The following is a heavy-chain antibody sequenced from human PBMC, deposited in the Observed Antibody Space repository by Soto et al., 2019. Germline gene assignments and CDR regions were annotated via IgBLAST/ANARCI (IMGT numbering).Heavy chain of an antibody. CDR3: ARHSFKNNDFWRLYYMDV. D-gene: IGHD3-3*01. Sequence: PSETLSLTCTVSGGSISSSSYYWGWIRQPPGKGLEWIGNIYYSGSTYYNPSLKSRVTLSVDTSKNQFSLKLSSVTAADTAMYYCARHSFKNNDFWRLYYMDVWGKGTSVTVSS. J-gene: IGHJ6*03. CDR2: IYYSGST. V-gene: IGHV4-39*01. CDR1: GGSISSSSYY.